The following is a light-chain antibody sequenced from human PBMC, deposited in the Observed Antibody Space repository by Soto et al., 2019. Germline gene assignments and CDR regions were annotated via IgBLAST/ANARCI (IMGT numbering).Light chain of an antibody. Sequence: DIQMTQSPSSLSASVGDRVTITCRASQSISSYLNWYQQKPGKAPKLLIYAASSLQSRVPSRFSGSGSGTDFTLTISSLQPEDFATYYCQHSYSTPHTFGQGTKLEIK. J-gene: IGKJ2*01. CDR2: AAS. CDR1: QSISSY. V-gene: IGKV1-39*01. CDR3: QHSYSTPHT.